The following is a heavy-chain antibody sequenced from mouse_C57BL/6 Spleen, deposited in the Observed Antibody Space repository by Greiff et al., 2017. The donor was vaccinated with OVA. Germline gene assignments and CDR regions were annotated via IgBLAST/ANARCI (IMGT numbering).Heavy chain of an antibody. Sequence: QVQLQQSGPELVKPGASVKISCKASGYAFSSSWMNWVKQRPGKGLEWIGRIYPGDGDTNYNGKFKGKATLTADKSSSTASMPLSSLTSEDSTVYFCARFPPYYYGSSYEGYFDYWGQGTTLTVSS. V-gene: IGHV1-82*01. J-gene: IGHJ2*01. D-gene: IGHD1-1*01. CDR2: IYPGDGDT. CDR1: GYAFSSSW. CDR3: ARFPPYYYGSSYEGYFDY.